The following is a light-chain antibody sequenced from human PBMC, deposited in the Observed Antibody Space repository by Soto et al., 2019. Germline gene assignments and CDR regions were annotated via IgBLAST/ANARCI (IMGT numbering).Light chain of an antibody. J-gene: IGKJ4*01. CDR2: DAS. V-gene: IGKV3-11*01. CDR3: QQHSNWPLT. Sequence: DIVLTQSPATLSLSPGERATLSFRASQTVRNNIAWYQQRPGQAHRLLIYDASSRATGIPARFSGSGSGTDVNLTISSLKPEDFAVYYCQQHSNWPLTYGGGTKVEIK. CDR1: QTVRNN.